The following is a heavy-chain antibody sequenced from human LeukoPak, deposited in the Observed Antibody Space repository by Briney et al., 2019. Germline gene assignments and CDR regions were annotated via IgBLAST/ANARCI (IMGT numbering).Heavy chain of an antibody. CDR3: ARGWDIVVVPAALYYYYYGMDV. Sequence: GGSLRLSCAASGFTFSSYAINWVRQAPGKGLEYVSAISSNGGSTYYANSVKGRFTISRDNSKNTLYLQMGSLRAEDMAVYYCARGWDIVVVPAALYYYYYGMDVWGQGTTVTVSS. CDR2: ISSNGGST. D-gene: IGHD2-2*01. CDR1: GFTFSSYA. V-gene: IGHV3-64*01. J-gene: IGHJ6*02.